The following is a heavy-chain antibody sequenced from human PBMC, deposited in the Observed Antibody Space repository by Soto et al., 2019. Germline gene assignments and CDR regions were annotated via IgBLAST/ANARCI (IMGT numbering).Heavy chain of an antibody. D-gene: IGHD4-17*01. CDR1: GFTFSNAW. V-gene: IGHV3-15*01. CDR2: IKSNTDGGTT. Sequence: EVQLVESGGGLVKPGGSLRLSCAASGFTFSNAWMSWVRPAPGKGLEWVGRIKSNTDGGTTDYAAPVKGRITISRDDSKTTLYLQMSRLKTEDTAVYYCTVHYGDYVVGVYSPDYWGQGTLVTVSS. CDR3: TVHYGDYVVGVYSPDY. J-gene: IGHJ4*02.